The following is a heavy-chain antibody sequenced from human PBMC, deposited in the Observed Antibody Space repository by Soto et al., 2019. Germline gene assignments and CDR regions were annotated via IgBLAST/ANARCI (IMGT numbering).Heavy chain of an antibody. CDR3: ARRYYDILTGYPGYFDL. Sequence: QVQLQESGPGPVKPSETLSLTCTVSGGSISSNYWSWIRQPPGKGLEWIGYIYHSGSTNYNPSLQSRVTISVDTSKNQFSLRLSSVTAADTAVYYCARRYYDILTGYPGYFDLWGRGTLVTVSS. J-gene: IGHJ2*01. D-gene: IGHD3-9*01. CDR2: IYHSGST. V-gene: IGHV4-59*08. CDR1: GGSISSNY.